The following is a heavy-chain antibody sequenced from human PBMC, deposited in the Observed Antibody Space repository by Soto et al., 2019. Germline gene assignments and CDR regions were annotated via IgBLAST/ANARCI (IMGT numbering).Heavy chain of an antibody. J-gene: IGHJ5*02. CDR2: IYYSGST. V-gene: IGHV4-34*09. Sequence: SETLSLTCAVYGGSFSGYYWSWIRQPPGKGLEWIGDIYYSGSTYYNPSLKSRVTISVDTSKNQFSLKLSSVTAADTAVYYCARDTDKNYYDSSGYLAWGQGTLVTVSS. CDR3: ARDTDKNYYDSSGYLA. CDR1: GGSFSGYY. D-gene: IGHD3-22*01.